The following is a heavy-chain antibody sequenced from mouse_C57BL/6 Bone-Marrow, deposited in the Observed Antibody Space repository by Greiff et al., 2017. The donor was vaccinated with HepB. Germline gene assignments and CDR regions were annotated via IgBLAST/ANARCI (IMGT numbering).Heavy chain of an antibody. Sequence: VQLQQPGAELVMPGASVKLSCKASGYTFTSYWMHWVKQRPGQGLEWIGEIDPSDSYTNYNQKFKGKSTLTVDKSSSTAYMQLSSLTSEDSAVYYCASSLFTLDYWGQGTTLTVSS. CDR2: IDPSDSYT. CDR1: GYTFTSYW. V-gene: IGHV1-69*01. D-gene: IGHD6-5*01. CDR3: ASSLFTLDY. J-gene: IGHJ2*01.